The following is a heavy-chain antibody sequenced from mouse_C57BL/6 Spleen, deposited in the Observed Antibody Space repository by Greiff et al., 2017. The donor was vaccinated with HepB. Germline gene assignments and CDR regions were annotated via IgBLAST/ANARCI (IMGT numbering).Heavy chain of an antibody. D-gene: IGHD1-1*01. CDR3: AFYGSSSEDYAMDY. Sequence: VQLKQSGAELVKPGASVKLSCTASGFNIKDYYMHWVKQRTEQGLEWIGRIDPEDGETKYAPKFQGKATITADTSSNTAYLQISSLTSEDTAVYYCAFYGSSSEDYAMDYWGQGTSVTVSS. J-gene: IGHJ4*01. V-gene: IGHV14-2*01. CDR1: GFNIKDYY. CDR2: IDPEDGET.